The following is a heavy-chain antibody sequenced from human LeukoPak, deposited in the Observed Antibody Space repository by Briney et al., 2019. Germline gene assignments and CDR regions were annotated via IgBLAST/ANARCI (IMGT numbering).Heavy chain of an antibody. J-gene: IGHJ3*02. D-gene: IGHD4-23*01. CDR3: ARLGTTVVTDDAFDI. Sequence: SETLSLTCTVSGDSMNGYCWTWIRQPAGKRLELIGRIYTSGTIHPSGSTYYNPSLKSRVTISVDTSKNQFSLKLSSVTAADTAVYYCARLGTTVVTDDAFDIWGQGTMVTVSS. CDR2: IYTSGTIHPSGST. V-gene: IGHV4-4*08. CDR1: GDSMNGYC.